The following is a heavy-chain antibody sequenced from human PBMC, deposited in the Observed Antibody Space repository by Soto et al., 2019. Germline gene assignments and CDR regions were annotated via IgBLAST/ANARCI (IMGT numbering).Heavy chain of an antibody. CDR2: IWHDGGNK. CDR3: ARDGDVNTGFGKDY. V-gene: IGHV3-33*01. D-gene: IGHD3-16*01. CDR1: GFTFSSYG. J-gene: IGHJ4*02. Sequence: GGSLRLSCAASGFTFSSYGMHWVRQAPGKGLEWVAFIWHDGGNKFYAESVKGRFTISRDNSKDTLYLQMTSLSAEDTAMYYCARDGDVNTGFGKDYWGQGTLVTVSS.